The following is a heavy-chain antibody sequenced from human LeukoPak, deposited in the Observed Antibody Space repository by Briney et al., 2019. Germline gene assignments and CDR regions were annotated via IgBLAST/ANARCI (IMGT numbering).Heavy chain of an antibody. CDR1: GYTFTNYY. CDR2: INPSGGST. J-gene: IGHJ4*02. Sequence: ASVKVSCKTSGYTFTNYYMHWVRQAPGQGLEWMGIINPSGGSTSYAQKFQGRVTMTRDTSTSTVYMELSSLRSEDTAVYYCAREFGSGSCYAETLFDYWGQGTLVTVSS. CDR3: AREFGSGSCYAETLFDY. D-gene: IGHD1-26*01. V-gene: IGHV1-46*01.